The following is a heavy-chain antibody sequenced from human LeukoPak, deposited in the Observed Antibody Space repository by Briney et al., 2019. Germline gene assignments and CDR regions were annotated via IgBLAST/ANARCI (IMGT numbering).Heavy chain of an antibody. D-gene: IGHD5-24*01. CDR1: GYTFTSYY. J-gene: IGHJ5*02. V-gene: IGHV1-24*01. Sequence: ASVKVSCKASGYTFTSYYMHWVRQAPGKGLEWMGGFDPEDGETIYAQKFQGRVTMTEDTSTDTAYMELSSLRSEDTAVYYCARGKGEKGFDPWGQGTLVTVSS. CDR2: FDPEDGET. CDR3: ARGKGEKGFDP.